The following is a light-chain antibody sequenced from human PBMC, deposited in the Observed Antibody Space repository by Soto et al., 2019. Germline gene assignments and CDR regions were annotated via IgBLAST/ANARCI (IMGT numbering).Light chain of an antibody. Sequence: QSALTQPTSESGSPGQSITIYCTGTSSDVGGYNYVSWYLQHPGKAPKLMIYEVSNRPSGVSNRFSGSKSGNAASLTISGLQAEDEADYYCTSYTSNSTVVFGGGTK. CDR1: SSDVGGYNY. V-gene: IGLV2-14*01. CDR3: TSYTSNSTVV. CDR2: EVS. J-gene: IGLJ2*01.